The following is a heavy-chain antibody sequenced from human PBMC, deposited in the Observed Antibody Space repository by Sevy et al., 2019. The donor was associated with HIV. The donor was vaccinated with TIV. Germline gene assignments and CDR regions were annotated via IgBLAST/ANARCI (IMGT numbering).Heavy chain of an antibody. V-gene: IGHV1-69*13. J-gene: IGHJ4*02. D-gene: IGHD6-19*01. CDR1: GGTFSSYG. CDR2: IIPILGTV. CDR3: ARGGGNGWYYFDY. Sequence: ASVKVSCKASGGTFSSYGISWVRQAPGQGLEWMGGIIPILGTVNYAQKFQGRVTITADESTKTAYMELSSLRSEDTAVYYSARGGGNGWYYFDYWGQQTLVTVSS.